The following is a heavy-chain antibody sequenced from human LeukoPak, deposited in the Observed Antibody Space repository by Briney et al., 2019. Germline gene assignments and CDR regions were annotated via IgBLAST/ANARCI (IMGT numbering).Heavy chain of an antibody. J-gene: IGHJ4*02. Sequence: SETLSLTCAVYGGSFSGYYWSWIRQPPGKGLEWIGEINHSGSTNYNPSLKSRVTISVDTSKNQFSLKLSSVTAADTAVYYCARGQNVTVGYWGQGTLATVSS. CDR3: ARGQNVTVGY. CDR1: GGSFSGYY. V-gene: IGHV4-34*01. D-gene: IGHD2/OR15-2a*01. CDR2: INHSGST.